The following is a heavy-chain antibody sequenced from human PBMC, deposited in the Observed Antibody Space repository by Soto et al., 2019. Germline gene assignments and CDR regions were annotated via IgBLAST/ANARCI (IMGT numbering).Heavy chain of an antibody. V-gene: IGHV1-18*04. Sequence: QIQLVQSGPEVKKPGASMKVSCKAYDFSFTSHGISWVRQAPGEGLEWMGWISLYNGNTNYAQQFQGRVTMTTDTSTSTAYMELRSLRSDDTAMYFCAIYHLELFRFDYWGQGTLVTVSS. D-gene: IGHD2-2*01. CDR3: AIYHLELFRFDY. J-gene: IGHJ4*02. CDR2: ISLYNGNT. CDR1: DFSFTSHG.